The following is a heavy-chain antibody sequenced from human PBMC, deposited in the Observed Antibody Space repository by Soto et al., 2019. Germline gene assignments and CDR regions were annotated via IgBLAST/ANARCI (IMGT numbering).Heavy chain of an antibody. V-gene: IGHV1-69*01. D-gene: IGHD2-21*02. CDR2: IIPSFGTA. CDR1: GGTFNTYI. CDR3: ATVETPGGGPPASPTPQAFVV. J-gene: IGHJ3*01. Sequence: QVQLVQSGAEVKKPGSSVKVSCKASGGTFNTYIITWVRQAPGQGLEWMGGIIPSFGTANYAPKFRGRVTITADDSTTTVYMEVSSLRSEDTAVYFCATVETPGGGPPASPTPQAFVVWGQGTEVTVS.